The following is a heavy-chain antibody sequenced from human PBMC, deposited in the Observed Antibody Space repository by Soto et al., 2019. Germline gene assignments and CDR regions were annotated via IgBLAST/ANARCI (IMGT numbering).Heavy chain of an antibody. J-gene: IGHJ6*02. Sequence: PVGSLKISCKVSGYSFTSYWIGWVRQMPGKGLEWMGIIYPGDSDTRYSPSFQGQVTISADKSISTAYLQWSSLKASDTAMYYCARPVAAAGKSYYYYGMDVWGQGTTVTVSS. CDR2: IYPGDSDT. V-gene: IGHV5-51*01. D-gene: IGHD6-13*01. CDR3: ARPVAAAGKSYYYYGMDV. CDR1: GYSFTSYW.